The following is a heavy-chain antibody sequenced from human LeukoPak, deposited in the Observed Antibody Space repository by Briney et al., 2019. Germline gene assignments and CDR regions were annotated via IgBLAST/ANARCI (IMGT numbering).Heavy chain of an antibody. D-gene: IGHD2-2*01. CDR3: ARVERSTVDY. Sequence: SWVRQAPGKGLEWIGYIYYSGSTYYNPSLKSRVTISVDTSKNQFSLKLSSVTAADTAVYYCARVERSTVDYWGQGTLVTVSS. V-gene: IGHV4-31*02. CDR2: IYYSGST. J-gene: IGHJ4*02.